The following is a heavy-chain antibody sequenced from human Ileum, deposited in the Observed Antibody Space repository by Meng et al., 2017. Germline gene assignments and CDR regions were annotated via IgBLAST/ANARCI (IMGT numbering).Heavy chain of an antibody. V-gene: IGHV3-30*04. Sequence: GGSLRLSCVASGFTFSNYAMHWVRQAPGKGLEWVAVISDNVNWKSYADSVKGRFIISRDNSKNTLYLHMTGLRPEDTAVYYCARESERTGYHSPDYWGQG. CDR2: ISDNVNWK. J-gene: IGHJ4*02. D-gene: IGHD3-9*01. CDR1: GFTFSNYA. CDR3: ARESERTGYHSPDY.